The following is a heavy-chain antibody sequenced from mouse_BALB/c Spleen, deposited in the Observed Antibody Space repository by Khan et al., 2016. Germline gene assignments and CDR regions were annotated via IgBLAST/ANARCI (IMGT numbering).Heavy chain of an antibody. J-gene: IGHJ4*01. CDR2: IWSGGST. CDR1: GFSLTSYG. V-gene: IGHV2-2*02. Sequence: QVQLKESGPGLVQPSQSLSITCTVSGFSLTSYGVHWVRQSPGKGLEWLGVIWSGGSTDNNAAFISRLSISKDNSKSQVFFKMNSLQANDTAIYYCARNYGNYAMDYWGQGTSVTVSS. CDR3: ARNYGNYAMDY. D-gene: IGHD2-1*01.